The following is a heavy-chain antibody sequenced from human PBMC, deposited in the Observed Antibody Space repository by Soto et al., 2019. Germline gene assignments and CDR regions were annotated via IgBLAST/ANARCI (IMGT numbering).Heavy chain of an antibody. Sequence: SETLSLTCTVSGGSVSSRSYYWGWIRQPPGKGLEWIGSIYYSGSTYYNPSLNSRITMSVDTSKSQFSLKLSSVTAADTAVYYCARVISSSSSLGLPYYYYGMDVWGQGTTVTVSS. CDR3: ARVISSSSSLGLPYYYYGMDV. CDR1: GGSVSSRSYY. CDR2: IYYSGST. V-gene: IGHV4-39*01. D-gene: IGHD6-6*01. J-gene: IGHJ6*02.